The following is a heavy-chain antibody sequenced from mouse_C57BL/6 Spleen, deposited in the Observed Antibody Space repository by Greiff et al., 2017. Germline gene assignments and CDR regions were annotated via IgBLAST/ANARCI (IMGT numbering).Heavy chain of an antibody. Sequence: EVKLVESVAELVRPGASVKLSCTASGFNIKNTYMHWVKQRPEQGLEWIGRIDPANGSTKYAPKFQGKATITADTSSNTACLQLSSLTSEDTAIYYCARGYYDYDEGWYFDVWGTGTTVTVSS. CDR1: GFNIKNTY. V-gene: IGHV14-3*01. CDR3: ARGYYDYDEGWYFDV. D-gene: IGHD2-4*01. J-gene: IGHJ1*03. CDR2: IDPANGST.